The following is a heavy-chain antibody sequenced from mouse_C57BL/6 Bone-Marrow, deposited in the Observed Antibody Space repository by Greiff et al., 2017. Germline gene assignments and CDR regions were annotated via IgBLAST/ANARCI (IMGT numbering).Heavy chain of an antibody. Sequence: EVKLVESGGGLVKPGGSLKLSCAASGFTFSSYAMSWVRQTPEKRLEWVATISDGGSYTYYPDNVKGRFTISRDTAKNNLYLQMSHLKSEDTAMYYCAREKYSNYIDYWGQGTTLTVSS. CDR2: ISDGGSYT. CDR3: AREKYSNYIDY. D-gene: IGHD2-5*01. CDR1: GFTFSSYA. V-gene: IGHV5-4*01. J-gene: IGHJ2*01.